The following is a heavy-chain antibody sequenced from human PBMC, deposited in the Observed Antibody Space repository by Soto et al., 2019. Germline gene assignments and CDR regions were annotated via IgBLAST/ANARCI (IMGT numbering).Heavy chain of an antibody. CDR2: IYPGDSDT. D-gene: IGHD3-22*01. CDR1: GYSFTSYW. CDR3: ASAFYDSSEYYFDY. Sequence: GESLKISCKGSGYSFTSYWIGWVLQMPGKGLEWMGIIYPGDSDTRYSPSFQGQVTVSADKSISTAYLQWSSLKASDTAMYYCASAFYDSSEYYFDYWGQGTLVTVSS. J-gene: IGHJ4*02. V-gene: IGHV5-51*01.